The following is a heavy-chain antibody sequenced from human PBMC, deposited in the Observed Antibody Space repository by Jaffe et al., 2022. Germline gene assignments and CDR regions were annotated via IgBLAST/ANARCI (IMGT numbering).Heavy chain of an antibody. V-gene: IGHV4-34*01. D-gene: IGHD2-2*01. J-gene: IGHJ6*03. CDR3: ARGGPFFVVVPAAPGYYMDV. Sequence: QVQLQQWGAGLLKPSETLSLTCAVYGGSFSGYYWSWIRQPPGKGLEWIGEINHSGSTNYNPSLKSRVTISVDTSKNQFSLKLSSVTAADTAVYYCARGGPFFVVVPAAPGYYMDVWGKGTTVTVSS. CDR1: GGSFSGYY. CDR2: INHSGST.